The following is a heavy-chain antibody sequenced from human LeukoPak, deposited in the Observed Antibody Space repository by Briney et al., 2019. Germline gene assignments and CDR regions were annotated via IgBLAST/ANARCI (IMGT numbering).Heavy chain of an antibody. V-gene: IGHV3-9*01. CDR1: GFTFDDYA. D-gene: IGHD6-13*01. CDR3: AKDSSSCYGDAFDI. J-gene: IGHJ3*02. CDR2: ISWNSGSI. Sequence: GGSLRLSCAASGFTFDDYAMHWVRQAPGKGLEWVSGISWNSGSIGYADSVKGRFTISRDNAKNSLYLQMNSLRAEDTALYYCAKDSSSCYGDAFDIWGQGTMVTVSS.